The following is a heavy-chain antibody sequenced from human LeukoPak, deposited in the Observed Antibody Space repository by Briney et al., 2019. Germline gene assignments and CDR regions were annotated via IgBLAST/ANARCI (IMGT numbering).Heavy chain of an antibody. D-gene: IGHD3-3*01. V-gene: IGHV4-4*07. Sequence: SETLSLTCTVSGGSISSYYWSWIRQPAGKGLEWIGRIYTSGSTNYNPSLKSRVTMSVDTSKNQFSLKLSSVTAADTAVYYCASLPVYYDFWSGYRWGQGTLVTVSS. CDR1: GGSISSYY. CDR2: IYTSGST. J-gene: IGHJ4*02. CDR3: ASLPVYYDFWSGYR.